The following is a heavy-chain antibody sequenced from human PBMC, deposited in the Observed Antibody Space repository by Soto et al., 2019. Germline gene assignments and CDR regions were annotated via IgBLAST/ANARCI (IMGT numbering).Heavy chain of an antibody. V-gene: IGHV1-69*13. CDR3: AREGTNYDFWSGYYPTSTNYYGMDV. CDR2: IIPIFGTA. D-gene: IGHD3-3*01. J-gene: IGHJ6*02. CDR1: GGTFSSYA. Sequence: ASVKVSCKASGGTFSSYAISWVRQAPGQGLEWMGGIIPIFGTANYAQKFQGRVTITADESTRTAYMELSSLRSEDTAVYYCAREGTNYDFWSGYYPTSTNYYGMDVWGQGTTVTVSS.